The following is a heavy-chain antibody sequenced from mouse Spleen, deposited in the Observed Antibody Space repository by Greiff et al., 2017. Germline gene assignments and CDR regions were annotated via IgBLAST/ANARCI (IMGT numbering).Heavy chain of an antibody. D-gene: IGHD2-3*01. CDR1: GYSFTGYF. V-gene: IGHV1-20*01. J-gene: IGHJ3*01. Sequence: EVKLMESGPELVKPGDSVKISCKASGYSFTGYFMNWVMQSHGKSLEWIGRINPYNGDTFYNQKFKGKATLTVDKSSSTAHMELRSLTSEDSAVYYCARYDGREGFAYWGQGTLVTVSA. CDR2: INPYNGDT. CDR3: ARYDGREGFAY.